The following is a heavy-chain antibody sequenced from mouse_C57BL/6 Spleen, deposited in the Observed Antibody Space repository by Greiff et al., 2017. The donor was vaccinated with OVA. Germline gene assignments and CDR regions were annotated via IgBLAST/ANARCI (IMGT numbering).Heavy chain of an antibody. V-gene: IGHV1-39*01. J-gene: IGHJ1*03. CDR2: ITPNYGTP. CDR3: ASITTVVNWYFDV. CDR1: GYSFPDYN. D-gene: IGHD1-1*01. Sequence: EVQLQQSGPELVKPGASVKISCKASGYSFPDYNMNWVKQSNGKSLEWIGVITPNYGTPSYNQKFKGKATLTVDQSSSTAYMQLNSLTSEDSAVYYCASITTVVNWYFDVWGTGTTVTVSS.